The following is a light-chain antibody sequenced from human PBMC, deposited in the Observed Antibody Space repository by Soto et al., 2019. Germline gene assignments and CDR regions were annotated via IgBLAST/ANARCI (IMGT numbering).Light chain of an antibody. CDR1: QSISSW. CDR2: KAS. V-gene: IGKV1-5*03. CDR3: QQYDNPWT. Sequence: DIQMTQSPSTLSASLGDRATITCGASQSISSWLARYQQKPGKAPKLLIYKASSLESGVPSRFSGSGSGTDFTFTISSLQPEDIVTYYCQQYDNPWTFGQGTKVDIK. J-gene: IGKJ1*01.